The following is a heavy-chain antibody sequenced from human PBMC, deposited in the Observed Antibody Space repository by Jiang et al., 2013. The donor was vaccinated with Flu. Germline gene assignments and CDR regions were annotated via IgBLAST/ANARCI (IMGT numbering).Heavy chain of an antibody. J-gene: IGHJ4*02. CDR3: ARDPYCTGGVCFKFDY. Sequence: GQRLEWMGWINAGNGNTKYSQKFQGRVTITRDTSASTAYMELSSLRSEDTAVYYCARDPYCTGGVCFKFDYWGQGTLVTVSS. CDR2: INAGNGNT. V-gene: IGHV1-3*01. D-gene: IGHD2-8*02.